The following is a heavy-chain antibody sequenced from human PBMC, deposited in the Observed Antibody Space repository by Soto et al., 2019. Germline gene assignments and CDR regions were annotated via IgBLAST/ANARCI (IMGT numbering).Heavy chain of an antibody. CDR1: GFTFSSYA. V-gene: IGHV3-30-3*01. J-gene: IGHJ4*02. CDR3: VRDLRGYRIVVVPAAPHFDY. Sequence: QVQLVESGGGVVQPGRSLRLSCAASGFTFSSYAMHWVRQAPGKGLEWVAVISYDGSNKYYADSVKGRFTISRDNSKNTLYLQMNSLRAEDTAVYYCVRDLRGYRIVVVPAAPHFDYWGQGTLVTVSS. D-gene: IGHD2-2*01. CDR2: ISYDGSNK.